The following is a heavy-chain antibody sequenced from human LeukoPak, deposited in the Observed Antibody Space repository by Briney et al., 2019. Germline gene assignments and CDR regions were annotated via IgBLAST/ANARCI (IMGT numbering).Heavy chain of an antibody. CDR1: GFTFSSYA. J-gene: IGHJ6*03. D-gene: IGHD5-18*01. CDR3: AKGRSDTAMVRDYYYYMDV. Sequence: GGSLRLSCAGSGFTFSSYAMSWVRQAPGKGLEWVSAISGSGGSTYYADSVKGRFTISRDNSKNTLYLQMNSLRAEDTAVYYCAKGRSDTAMVRDYYYYMDVWGKGTTVTVSS. CDR2: ISGSGGST. V-gene: IGHV3-23*01.